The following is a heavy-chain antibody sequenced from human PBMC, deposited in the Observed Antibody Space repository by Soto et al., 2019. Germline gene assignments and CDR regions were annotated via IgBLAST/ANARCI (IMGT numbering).Heavy chain of an antibody. Sequence: LSLTCAASGFTFSSYAMHWVRQAPGKGLEWVAVISYDGSNKYYADSVKGRFTISRDNSKNTLYLQMNSLRAEDTAVYYCAAAGYSSSWPPRWGQGTLVTVSS. V-gene: IGHV3-30-3*01. CDR3: AAAGYSSSWPPR. D-gene: IGHD6-13*01. CDR2: ISYDGSNK. CDR1: GFTFSSYA. J-gene: IGHJ4*02.